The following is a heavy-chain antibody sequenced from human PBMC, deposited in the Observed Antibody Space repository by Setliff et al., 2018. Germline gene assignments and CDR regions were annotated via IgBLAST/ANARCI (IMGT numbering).Heavy chain of an antibody. D-gene: IGHD3-22*01. J-gene: IGHJ4*02. CDR1: EGTFSSYA. CDR3: ATDPHYDSSAYYSNFDY. CDR2: IIPILGIA. V-gene: IGHV1-69*10. Sequence: SVKVSCKASEGTFSSYAISWVRQAPGQGLEWMGGIIPILGIANYAQKFQGRVTITADKSTSTAYMELSSLRSEDTAVYYCATDPHYDSSAYYSNFDYWGQGTLVTVSS.